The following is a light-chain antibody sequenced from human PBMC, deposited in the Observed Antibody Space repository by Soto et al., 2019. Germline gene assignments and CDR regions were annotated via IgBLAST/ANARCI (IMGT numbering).Light chain of an antibody. J-gene: IGLJ1*01. CDR2: DVS. CDR3: SSYTSGTTFV. Sequence: QSALTQPASVSGSPGQSITISCTGTSSDVGGYNYVSWYQQEPGKAPKLMICDVSNRPSGVSNRFSGSKSGNTASLTISGLHAEDEAAYYCSSYTSGTTFVFGTGTKLTVL. CDR1: SSDVGGYNY. V-gene: IGLV2-14*01.